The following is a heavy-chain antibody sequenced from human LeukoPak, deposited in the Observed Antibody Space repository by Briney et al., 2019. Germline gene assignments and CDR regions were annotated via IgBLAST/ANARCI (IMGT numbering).Heavy chain of an antibody. D-gene: IGHD5-18*01. CDR3: ARDGTAMAHYYGMDV. Sequence: SVKVSCKASGGTFSSYAISWVRQAPGQGLEWMGGIIPIFGTANYAQKFQGRVTITTDESTSTVYMELSSLRSEDTAVYYCARDGTAMAHYYGMDVWGQGTTVTVSS. CDR1: GGTFSSYA. CDR2: IIPIFGTA. J-gene: IGHJ6*02. V-gene: IGHV1-69*05.